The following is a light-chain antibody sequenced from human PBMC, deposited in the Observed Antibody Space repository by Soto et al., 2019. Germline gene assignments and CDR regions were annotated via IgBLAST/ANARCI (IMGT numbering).Light chain of an antibody. CDR3: RQGVQSSVS. J-gene: IGKJ4*01. V-gene: IGKV2-28*01. CDR1: QSLLHSNGYNY. CDR2: LGS. Sequence: DTVMTQSPLSLSVTPGEPASISCRSSQSLLHSNGYNYLDWYVQKPGQSPQLLIYLGSNRASGVPERFSGSESGTDVTLKVSRVEAEDVGVYYCRQGVQSSVSFGGGTKVEIK.